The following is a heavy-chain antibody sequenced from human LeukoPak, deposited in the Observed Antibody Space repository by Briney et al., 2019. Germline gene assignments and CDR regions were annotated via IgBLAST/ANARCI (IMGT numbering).Heavy chain of an antibody. V-gene: IGHV4-39*01. CDR2: IYYSGST. CDR3: ARSPTYYYDSSGYRDGYYFDY. J-gene: IGHJ4*02. CDR1: GGSISSSSYY. D-gene: IGHD3-22*01. Sequence: PSETLSLTCTVSGGSISSSSYYWGWIRQPPGKGLEWIGSIYYSGSTYYNPSLKSRVTISVDTSKNQFSLKLSSVTAADTAVYYCARSPTYYYDSSGYRDGYYFDYWGQGTLVTVSS.